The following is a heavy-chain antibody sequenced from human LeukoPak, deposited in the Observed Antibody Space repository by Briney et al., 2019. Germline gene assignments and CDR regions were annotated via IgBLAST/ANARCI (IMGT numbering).Heavy chain of an antibody. V-gene: IGHV3-7*03. J-gene: IGHJ4*02. CDR1: GFTFTNYW. CDR2: IKQDGSEK. Sequence: GGSLRLSCVASGFTFTNYWMTWVRQAPGKGLEWVANIKQDGSEKYYVDSVKGRFTISRDNAKNSLYLQMNSLRSDDTAVYYCARVSRSIAARPGSLGYWGQGTLVTVSS. D-gene: IGHD6-6*01. CDR3: ARVSRSIAARPGSLGY.